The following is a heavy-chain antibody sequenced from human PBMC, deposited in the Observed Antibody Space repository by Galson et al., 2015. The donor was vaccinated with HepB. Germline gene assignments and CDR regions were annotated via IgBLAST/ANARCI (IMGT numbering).Heavy chain of an antibody. CDR3: ARETPDTYYFDS. D-gene: IGHD2-15*01. Sequence: SVKVSCKASGYTLTNYHFHWVRQAPGQGPEWMGKIFAGGGSTRFAERFQVRVTLTRDSSTSTIYMEVSSLRSDDTAVYYCARETPDTYYFDSWGQGTLVTVSS. CDR2: IFAGGGST. V-gene: IGHV1-46*01. J-gene: IGHJ4*02. CDR1: GYTLTNYH.